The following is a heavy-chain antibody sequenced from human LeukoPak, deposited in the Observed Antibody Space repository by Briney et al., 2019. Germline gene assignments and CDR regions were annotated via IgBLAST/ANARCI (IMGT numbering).Heavy chain of an antibody. Sequence: SETLSPTCAVYGGSFSGYYWSWIRQPPGKGLEWIGEINHSGSTNYNPSLKSRVTISVDTSKNQFSLKLSSVTAADTAVYYCARIVPMVRGVISYGMDVWGQGTTVTVSS. CDR1: GGSFSGYY. V-gene: IGHV4-34*01. D-gene: IGHD3-10*01. CDR2: INHSGST. CDR3: ARIVPMVRGVISYGMDV. J-gene: IGHJ6*02.